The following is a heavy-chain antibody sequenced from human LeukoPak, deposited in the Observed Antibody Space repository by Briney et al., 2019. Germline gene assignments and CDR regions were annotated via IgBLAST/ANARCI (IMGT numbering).Heavy chain of an antibody. CDR2: INPNSGGT. V-gene: IGHV1-2*04. CDR1: GYTFTGYY. D-gene: IGHD6-19*01. J-gene: IGHJ6*02. CDR3: ARVERRGVAGTLYPYYYYYGMDV. Sequence: ASVKVSCKASGYTFTGYYMHWVRQAPGQGLEWMGWINPNSGGTNYAQKFQGWVTMTRDTSISTAYMELSSLRSEDTAVYYCARVERRGVAGTLYPYYYYYGMDVWGQGTTVTVSS.